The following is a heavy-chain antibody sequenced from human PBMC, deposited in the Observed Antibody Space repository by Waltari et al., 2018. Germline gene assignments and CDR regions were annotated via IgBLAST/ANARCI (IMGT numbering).Heavy chain of an antibody. Sequence: QVLLVQSGTEVKKPGASMKLSCKASGYTFTTYPIHWLRQAPGQGPEWMGWINADNDNTRYSQKFQGRVTITKDTVASTVYLELTNLRSEDTAVYYCARGRPPFRFIPGWFDPWGQGTLVTVSS. J-gene: IGHJ5*02. CDR1: GYTFTTYP. CDR2: INADNDNT. V-gene: IGHV1-3*01. CDR3: ARGRPPFRFIPGWFDP. D-gene: IGHD2-21*01.